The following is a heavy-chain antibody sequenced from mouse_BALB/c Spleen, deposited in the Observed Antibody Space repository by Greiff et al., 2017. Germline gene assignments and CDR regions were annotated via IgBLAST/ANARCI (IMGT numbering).Heavy chain of an antibody. Sequence: VQLQQSGAELVKPGASVKLSCTASGFNIKDTYMHWVKQRPEQGLEWIGRIDPANGNTKYDPKFQGKATITADTSSNTAYLQLSSLTSEDTAVYHCARRARAYAMDYWGQGTSVTVSS. CDR1: GFNIKDTY. D-gene: IGHD3-1*01. CDR2: IDPANGNT. V-gene: IGHV14-3*02. J-gene: IGHJ4*01. CDR3: ARRARAYAMDY.